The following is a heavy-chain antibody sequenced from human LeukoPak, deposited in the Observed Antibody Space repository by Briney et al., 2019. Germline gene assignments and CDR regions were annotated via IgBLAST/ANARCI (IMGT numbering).Heavy chain of an antibody. V-gene: IGHV3-11*04. Sequence: GGSLRLSCAASGFTFSDYYMSWIRQAPGKGREWVSYISSSGSTIYYADSVKGRFTISRDNAKNSLYMQMNSLRAEDTAVYYCAKEGRIWFGELLTIDYWGQGTLVTVSS. D-gene: IGHD3-10*01. J-gene: IGHJ4*02. CDR3: AKEGRIWFGELLTIDY. CDR2: ISSSGSTI. CDR1: GFTFSDYY.